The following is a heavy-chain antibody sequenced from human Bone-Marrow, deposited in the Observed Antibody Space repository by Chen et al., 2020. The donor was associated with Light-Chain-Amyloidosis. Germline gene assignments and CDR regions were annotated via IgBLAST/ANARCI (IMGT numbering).Heavy chain of an antibody. J-gene: IGHJ4*02. CDR3: ARRRDGYNFDY. CDR1: GYTFPNYW. Sequence: EVQLEQSGPEVKKPGESLKISCKGPGYTFPNYWIAWVRQMPGKCLEWMGVIYPDDSDARYSPSFEGQVTISADKSITTAYLQWRSLKASDTAMYYCARRRDGYNFDYWGQGTLVTVSS. CDR2: IYPDDSDA. V-gene: IGHV5-51*01. D-gene: IGHD5-12*01.